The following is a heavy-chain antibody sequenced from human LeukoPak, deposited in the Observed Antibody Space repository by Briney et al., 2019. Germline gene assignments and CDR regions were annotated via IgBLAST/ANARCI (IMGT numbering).Heavy chain of an antibody. D-gene: IGHD5-18*01. Sequence: PGGSLRLSCVFSGFTFSSCAMSWVRPAPGKGLEWVSSLSGSGGSTYYADSVKGRFTISRDNSKNTLYLQMNSLRVEDTAVYYCAKDPHTGYSFAYWGQGTLVTVSS. CDR1: GFTFSSCA. J-gene: IGHJ4*02. CDR2: LSGSGGST. CDR3: AKDPHTGYSFAY. V-gene: IGHV3-23*01.